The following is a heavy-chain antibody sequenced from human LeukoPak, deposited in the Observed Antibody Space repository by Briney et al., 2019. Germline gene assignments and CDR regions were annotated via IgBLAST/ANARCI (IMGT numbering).Heavy chain of an antibody. CDR2: IRFDGSNK. J-gene: IGHJ5*02. Sequence: GGSLRLSCAASGFTFSSYGMHWVRQAPGKGLEWVAFIRFDGSNKYYADSAKGRFTISRDNSKNTLYLQMNSLRAEDTAVCYCGYGYCRAPNWFDPWGQGTLVTVSS. CDR1: GFTFSSYG. D-gene: IGHD2-8*02. V-gene: IGHV3-30*02. CDR3: GYGYCRAPNWFDP.